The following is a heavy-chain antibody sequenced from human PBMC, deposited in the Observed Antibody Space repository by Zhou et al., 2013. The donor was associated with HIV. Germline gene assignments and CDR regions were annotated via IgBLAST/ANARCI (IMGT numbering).Heavy chain of an antibody. CDR2: IYHSGST. V-gene: IGHV4-38-2*01. D-gene: IGHD3-10*01. CDR1: GYSISSGYY. CDR3: ARALVVRGVIESANYYYGMDV. Sequence: QVQLQESGPGLLKPSETLSLTCAVSGYSISSGYYWGWIRQPPGKGLEWIGSIYHSGSTYYNPSLKSRVTISVDTSKNQLSLKLSSVTAADTAVYYCARALVVRGVIESANYYYGMDVWGQGPRSPSP. J-gene: IGHJ6*02.